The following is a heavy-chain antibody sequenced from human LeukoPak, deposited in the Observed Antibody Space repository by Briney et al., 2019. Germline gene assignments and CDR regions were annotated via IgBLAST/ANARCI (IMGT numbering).Heavy chain of an antibody. CDR3: APAAGSGYYYKD. CDR1: GFTFNTYA. J-gene: IGHJ4*02. D-gene: IGHD3-22*01. Sequence: GGSLRLSCVASGFTFNTYAMSWVRQAPGKGLEWVSAISGSGGYTYYADSVKGRFTISRDNSKNTLYLQMNSLRAEDTAVYYCAPAAGSGYYYKDWGQGNLVTVSS. V-gene: IGHV3-23*01. CDR2: ISGSGGYT.